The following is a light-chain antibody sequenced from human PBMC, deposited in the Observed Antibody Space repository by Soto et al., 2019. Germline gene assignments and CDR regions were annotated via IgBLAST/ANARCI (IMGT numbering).Light chain of an antibody. Sequence: ENVLTQSRGTLSLSPWERATLSCKASQTVSSNSLAWYQQKPGQAPRLVIYDASNRATGIPARFSGSGYGTDFNLTISCLQPEDFATYYCQQYYSYPRTFGQGTKVDIK. J-gene: IGKJ1*01. CDR1: QTVSSNS. CDR3: QQYYSYPRT. V-gene: IGKV3-20*01. CDR2: DAS.